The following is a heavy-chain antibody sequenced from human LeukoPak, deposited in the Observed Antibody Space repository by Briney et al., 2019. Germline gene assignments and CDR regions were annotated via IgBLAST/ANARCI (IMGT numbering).Heavy chain of an antibody. CDR1: GYTFTSNY. J-gene: IGHJ6*02. CDR2: IYPRDGST. D-gene: IGHD3-22*01. V-gene: IGHV1-46*01. Sequence: ASVKVSCKASGYTFTSNYIHWVRQAPGQGLEWMGMIYPRDGSTSYAQKFQGRVTITADESTSTAYMELSSLRSEDTAVYYCARGHDSSGSLAEPDYYYYGMDVWGQGTTVTVSS. CDR3: ARGHDSSGSLAEPDYYYYGMDV.